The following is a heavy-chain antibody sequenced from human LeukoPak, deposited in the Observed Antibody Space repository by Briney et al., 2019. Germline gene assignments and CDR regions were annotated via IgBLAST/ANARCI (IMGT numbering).Heavy chain of an antibody. CDR2: ISYDGSNK. J-gene: IGHJ4*02. Sequence: GGSLRLSCAASGFTFSSYGIHWVRQAPGKGLEWVAVISYDGSNKYYADSVKGRFTISRDNSKNTLYLQMNSLRAEDTAVYYCATDRGWRTSGYYLYYFEYWGQGTLVTYSS. V-gene: IGHV3-30*03. CDR1: GFTFSSYG. CDR3: ATDRGWRTSGYYLYYFEY. D-gene: IGHD3-3*01.